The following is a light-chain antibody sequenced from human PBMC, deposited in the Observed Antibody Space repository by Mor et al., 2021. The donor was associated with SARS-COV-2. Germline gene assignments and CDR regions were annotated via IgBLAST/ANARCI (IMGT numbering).Light chain of an antibody. J-gene: IGKJ1*01. CDR1: QNIISW. V-gene: IGKV1-5*03. Sequence: TVTGRASQNIISWLAWYQQKPGKAPKLLIQKASNLEIGVPSRFSGRGSGTEFTLTISSLQPDDFATYYCQQYNFLWTFGQGTEVEIK. CDR3: QQYNFLWT. CDR2: KAS.